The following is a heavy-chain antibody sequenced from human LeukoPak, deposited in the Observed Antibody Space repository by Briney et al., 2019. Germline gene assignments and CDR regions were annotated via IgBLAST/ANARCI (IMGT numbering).Heavy chain of an antibody. V-gene: IGHV4-34*01. CDR2: INHGGST. D-gene: IGHD2-15*01. J-gene: IGHJ4*02. CDR3: ARVGGGRIDY. Sequence: SETLSLTCAVYGGSFSGYYWSWIRQPPGKGLEWIGEINHGGSTNYNPSLKSRVTISVDTSKNQFSLKLSSVTAADTAVYYCARVGGGRIDYWGQGTLVTVSS. CDR1: GGSFSGYY.